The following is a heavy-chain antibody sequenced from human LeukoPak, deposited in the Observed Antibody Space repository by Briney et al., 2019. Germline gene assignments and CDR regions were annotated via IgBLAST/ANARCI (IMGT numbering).Heavy chain of an antibody. CDR3: ARSHGDY. J-gene: IGHJ4*02. V-gene: IGHV3-7*03. CDR2: VKQDGSEK. Sequence: GGSLRLSCTASGFTFSTYWMTWVRQAPGKGLEWVANVKQDGSEKHYVDSVKGRFTISRDNAKNSLFLQMNSLRAEDTAVYYCARSHGDYWGQRALFTVSS. CDR1: GFTFSTYW.